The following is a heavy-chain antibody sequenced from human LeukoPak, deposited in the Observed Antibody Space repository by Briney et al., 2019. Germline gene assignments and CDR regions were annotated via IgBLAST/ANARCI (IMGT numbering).Heavy chain of an antibody. D-gene: IGHD3-3*01. CDR3: ARGGTYYDLWSGYYLPRPYYMDV. CDR1: GFTFSSYW. V-gene: IGHV3-7*01. J-gene: IGHJ6*03. CDR2: IKQDGSEK. Sequence: GGSLRLSCAASGFTFSSYWMSWVRQAPGKGLEWVANIKQDGSEKYYVDSVKGRFTISRDNAKNSLYLQMNSLRAEDTAVYYCARGGTYYDLWSGYYLPRPYYMDVWGKGTTVTVSS.